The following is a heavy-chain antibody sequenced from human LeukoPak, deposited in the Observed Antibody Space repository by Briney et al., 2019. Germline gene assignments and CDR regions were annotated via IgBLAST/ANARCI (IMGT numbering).Heavy chain of an antibody. V-gene: IGHV1-46*01. CDR3: ARGLREYGQPHTFDY. CDR2: INPSGGST. J-gene: IGHJ4*02. CDR1: GYTFTSYY. D-gene: IGHD2-8*01. Sequence: ASVKVSCKASGYTFTSYYMHWVRQAPGQGLEWMRIINPSGGSTSYAQKFQGRVTMTRDMSTSTVYMELSSLRSEDTAVYYCARGLREYGQPHTFDYWGQGTLVTVSS.